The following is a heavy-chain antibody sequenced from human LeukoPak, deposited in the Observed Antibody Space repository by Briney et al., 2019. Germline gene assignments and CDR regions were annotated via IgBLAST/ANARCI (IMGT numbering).Heavy chain of an antibody. CDR3: ARARVWGSYRSESYLDY. CDR2: MYYSGST. J-gene: IGHJ4*02. CDR1: GGSISSGDHC. Sequence: SQTLSLTCTVSGGSISSGDHCWSWIRQPPGKGLEWIGYMYYSGSTYYNPSLKSRVTISVDTSKNLLSLKLSSVTAADTAVYYCARARVWGSYRSESYLDYWGQGTLVTVSS. V-gene: IGHV4-30-4*01. D-gene: IGHD3-16*02.